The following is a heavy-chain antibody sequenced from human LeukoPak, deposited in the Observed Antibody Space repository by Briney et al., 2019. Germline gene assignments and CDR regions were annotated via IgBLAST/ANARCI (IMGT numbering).Heavy chain of an antibody. V-gene: IGHV1-46*03. CDR3: ACVVRGAFDI. CDR2: INPSGGST. Sequence: ASVKVSCKASGFTFTSYYMHWVRQAPGQGLEWMGVINPSGGSTSYPQKFQGRVTMTRDTSTSTVYMELSSLRSEDTAVYYCACVVRGAFDIWGQGTLVTVSS. CDR1: GFTFTSYY. J-gene: IGHJ3*02. D-gene: IGHD2-21*01.